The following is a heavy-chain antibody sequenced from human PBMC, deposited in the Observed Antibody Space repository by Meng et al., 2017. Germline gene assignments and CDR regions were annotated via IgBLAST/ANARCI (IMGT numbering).Heavy chain of an antibody. J-gene: IGHJ6*02. D-gene: IGHD4-17*01. CDR2: IWYDGSNK. CDR3: AKGSDYGDYDYYYGMDV. Sequence: GGSLRLSCAASGFTFSSYGMHWVRQAPGKGLEWVAVIWYDGSNKYYADSVKGRFTISRDNSKNTLYLQMNSLRAEDTAVYYCAKGSDYGDYDYYYGMDVWGQGTTVTVSS. V-gene: IGHV3-33*06. CDR1: GFTFSSYG.